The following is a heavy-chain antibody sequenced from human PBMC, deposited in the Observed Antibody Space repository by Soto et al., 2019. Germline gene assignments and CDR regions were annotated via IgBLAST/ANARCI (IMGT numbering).Heavy chain of an antibody. D-gene: IGHD2-8*01. Sequence: SETLSLTCTVSGGSVSSGGYYWSWIRQHPGTGLEWIGYIYYSGTTYFNPSLKSRASISLDTSKNEFSLKLTSVTAAHTAVYYCARRALPQCINGVCYKDGFWDYWGQGALVT. CDR3: ARRALPQCINGVCYKDGFWDY. CDR2: IYYSGTT. V-gene: IGHV4-31*03. J-gene: IGHJ4*02. CDR1: GGSVSSGGYY.